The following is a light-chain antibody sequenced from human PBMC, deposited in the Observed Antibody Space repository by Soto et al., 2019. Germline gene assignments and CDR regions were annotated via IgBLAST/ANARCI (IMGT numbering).Light chain of an antibody. CDR2: KAS. V-gene: IGKV1-5*03. J-gene: IGKJ1*01. Sequence: DIQMTQSPSTLSASVGDRVTITCRASQSISSWLAWYQQKPGKAPKLLIYKASSLESGVPSRFSGGGSGTEFTLTISSLQPDDFATYYCQQCNSYPRTFGLGTKVEIK. CDR3: QQCNSYPRT. CDR1: QSISSW.